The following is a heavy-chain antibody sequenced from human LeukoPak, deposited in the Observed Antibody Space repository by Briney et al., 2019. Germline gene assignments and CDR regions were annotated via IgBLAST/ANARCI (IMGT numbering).Heavy chain of an antibody. Sequence: SETLSLTCAVYGGSFSRYLWSWIRQPPGKGLEWIGEINHSGSTNYNPSLKSRVTMSVDTSKNQFSLKLNSVTAADTAVCYCAREVILGYYYMDVWGKGTTVIVSS. CDR3: AREVILGYYYMDV. J-gene: IGHJ6*03. V-gene: IGHV4-34*01. CDR2: INHSGST. D-gene: IGHD3-10*01. CDR1: GGSFSRYL.